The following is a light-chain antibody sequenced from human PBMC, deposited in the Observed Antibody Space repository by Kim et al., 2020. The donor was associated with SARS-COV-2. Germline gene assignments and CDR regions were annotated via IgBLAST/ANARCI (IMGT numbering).Light chain of an antibody. J-gene: IGKJ2*01. CDR2: RTS. Sequence: DIQLTQSPSFLSASVGDRVTITCRTSQGITTYLAWYQQKPRKAPKLLIYRTSTLQSGVPSRFSGSGSGTEFTLTVSSLQPEDFATYFCQQFDVYPYTFGQGTKLEI. CDR1: QGITTY. CDR3: QQFDVYPYT. V-gene: IGKV1-9*01.